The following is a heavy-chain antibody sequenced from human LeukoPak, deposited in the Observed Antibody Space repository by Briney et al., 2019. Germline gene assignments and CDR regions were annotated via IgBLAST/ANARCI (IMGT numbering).Heavy chain of an antibody. CDR3: AKWPNVLRYFDWLLPPDY. D-gene: IGHD3-9*01. J-gene: IGHJ4*02. CDR2: ISYDGSNK. Sequence: PGRSLRLSCAASGFTFSSYGMHWVRQAPGKGLEWVAVISYDGSNKYYADSVKGRFTIPRDNSKNTLYLQMNSLRAEDTAVYYCAKWPNVLRYFDWLLPPDYWGQGTLVTVSS. V-gene: IGHV3-30*18. CDR1: GFTFSSYG.